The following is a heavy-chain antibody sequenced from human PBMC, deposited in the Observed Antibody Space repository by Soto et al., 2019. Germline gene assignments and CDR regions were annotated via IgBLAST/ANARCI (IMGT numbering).Heavy chain of an antibody. CDR3: TTDGSDWYWRSPLDY. J-gene: IGHJ4*02. D-gene: IGHD6-19*01. CDR1: GFTFSHAW. CDR2: IKNKPDGGTT. Sequence: GGSLRLSCAASGFTFSHAWMSWVRQAPGKGLEWVGLIKNKPDGGTTDYAAPVKGRFTISRDDSKTTLYLQMNSLKSEDTALYYCTTDGSDWYWRSPLDYWGQGTLVTVSS. V-gene: IGHV3-15*01.